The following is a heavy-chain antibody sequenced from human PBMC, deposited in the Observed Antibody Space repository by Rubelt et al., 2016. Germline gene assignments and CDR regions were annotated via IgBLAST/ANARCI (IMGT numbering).Heavy chain of an antibody. CDR3: ARSSGSNYFDY. V-gene: IGHV1-69*02. Sequence: GQGLEWMGRIIPILGIANYAQKFQGRVTITADKSTSTAYMELSSLRSEDTAVYHCARSSGSNYFDYWGQGTLVTVSS. J-gene: IGHJ4*02. CDR2: IIPILGIA. D-gene: IGHD6-25*01.